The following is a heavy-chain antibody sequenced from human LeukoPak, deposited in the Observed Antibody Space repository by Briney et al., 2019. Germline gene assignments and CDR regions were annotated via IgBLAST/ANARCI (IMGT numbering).Heavy chain of an antibody. V-gene: IGHV3-48*02. CDR3: ARDKVFPDY. CDR2: ISSSSSNI. J-gene: IGHJ4*02. Sequence: GGSLRLSCAASGFTFSPYSMNGLRQAPGKGLEWVSYISSSSSNIYYADSVKGRFTISRDNAKNTLYLQMNSLRDEDTAVYYCARDKVFPDYWGPGTLVTVSS. CDR1: GFTFSPYS.